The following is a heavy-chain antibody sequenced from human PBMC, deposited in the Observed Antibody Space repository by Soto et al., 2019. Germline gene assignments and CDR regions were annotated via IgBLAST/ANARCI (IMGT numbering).Heavy chain of an antibody. V-gene: IGHV1-18*01. CDR2: ISLYSDGT. CDR1: GYTFSNYV. CDR3: ARVVPGAKAWFRP. Sequence: ASVKVSCKTSGYTFSNYVITWVRQASGQPLEWLGWISLYSDGTNYAQKFQGRVSMTTDTSTTTAYMELRSLRSDDTAVYYCARVVPGAKAWFRPWGQGTLVTVSS. D-gene: IGHD2-2*01. J-gene: IGHJ5*02.